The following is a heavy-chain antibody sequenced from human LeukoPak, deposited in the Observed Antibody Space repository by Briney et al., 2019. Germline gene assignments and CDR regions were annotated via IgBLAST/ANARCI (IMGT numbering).Heavy chain of an antibody. CDR3: ANFVVGSGSHSS. V-gene: IGHV3-23*01. Sequence: PGGSLRLSCAASGFTFSTYAMGWVRQAPGKGLEWVSTIHGSAGSTYYADSVKGRFTISRDNSKNTLYLQMNSLRAEDTAVYYCANFVVGSGSHSSWGQGTLVTVSS. J-gene: IGHJ4*02. CDR1: GFTFSTYA. D-gene: IGHD1-26*01. CDR2: IHGSAGST.